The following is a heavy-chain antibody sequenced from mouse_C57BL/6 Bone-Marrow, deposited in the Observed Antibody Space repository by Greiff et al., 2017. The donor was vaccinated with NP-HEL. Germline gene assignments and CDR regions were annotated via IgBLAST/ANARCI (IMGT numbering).Heavy chain of an antibody. CDR3: ARGQTAQAPAWFAY. CDR2: IYPRDGST. J-gene: IGHJ3*01. D-gene: IGHD3-2*02. Sequence: VQLQQSGPELVKPGASVKLSCKASGYTFTSYDINWVKQRPGQGLEWIGWIYPRDGSTKYNEKLKGKAPLTVDTSSSTAYMELHSLTSEDSAVYFCARGQTAQAPAWFAYWGQGTLVTVSA. V-gene: IGHV1-85*01. CDR1: GYTFTSYD.